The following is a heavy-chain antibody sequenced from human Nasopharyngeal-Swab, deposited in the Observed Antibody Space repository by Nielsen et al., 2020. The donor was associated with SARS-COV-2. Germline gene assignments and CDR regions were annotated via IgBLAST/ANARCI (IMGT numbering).Heavy chain of an antibody. Sequence: GSLRLSCAASGFTFSSYSMNWVRQAPGKGLEWVSYISSSSSTIYYADSVKGRFTISRDNAKNSLYLQMNSLRAEDTAVYYCARDGATVIGYYYYYMDVWGKGTTVTVSS. J-gene: IGHJ6*03. CDR2: ISSSSSTI. CDR1: GFTFSSYS. CDR3: ARDGATVIGYYYYYMDV. V-gene: IGHV3-48*01. D-gene: IGHD4-11*01.